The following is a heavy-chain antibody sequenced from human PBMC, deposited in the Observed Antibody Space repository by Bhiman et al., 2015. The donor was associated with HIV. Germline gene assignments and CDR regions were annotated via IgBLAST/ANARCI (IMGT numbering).Heavy chain of an antibody. V-gene: IGHV3-33*01. D-gene: IGHD1-7*01. CDR3: ARSNYLGAFDI. J-gene: IGHJ3*02. CDR1: GFTFSTYG. CDR2: MWYDGSNR. Sequence: QVQLVESGGGVVQPGRSLRLSCAASGFTFSTYGMHWVRQAPGKGLEWVAVMWYDGSNRYYADSVKGRFTISRDNSKNTLYLQMNSLRAEDTAVYYCARSNYLGAFDIWGQGTMVIVSS.